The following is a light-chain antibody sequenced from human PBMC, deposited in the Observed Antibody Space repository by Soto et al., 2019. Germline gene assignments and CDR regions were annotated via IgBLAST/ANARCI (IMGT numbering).Light chain of an antibody. CDR2: DVS. J-gene: IGLJ1*01. Sequence: QSALTQPASVSGSPGQSITISCTGTSSDVGGYNYVSWYQQHPGKAPKLMIYDVSNRPSGVSNRFFGSKSGNTASLTISGLQAEDEADYYCSSYTSSNSYVFGTGTKVTVL. V-gene: IGLV2-14*01. CDR1: SSDVGGYNY. CDR3: SSYTSSNSYV.